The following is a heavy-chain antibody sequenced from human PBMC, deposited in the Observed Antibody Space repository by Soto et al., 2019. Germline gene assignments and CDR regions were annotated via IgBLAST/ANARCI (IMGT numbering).Heavy chain of an antibody. D-gene: IGHD3-16*01. CDR3: ARGWSWGGWGYFDY. CDR1: GYSFTTSG. J-gene: IGHJ4*02. Sequence: VKVSCKASGYSFTTSGITWVRQAPGQGLEWMGWISTYNGNTNYAQKLQDRVTLTTDTSTSTAYMELRSSVTAADTAVYYCARGWSWGGWGYFDYWGQGTLVTVSS. V-gene: IGHV1-18*01. CDR2: ISTYNGNT.